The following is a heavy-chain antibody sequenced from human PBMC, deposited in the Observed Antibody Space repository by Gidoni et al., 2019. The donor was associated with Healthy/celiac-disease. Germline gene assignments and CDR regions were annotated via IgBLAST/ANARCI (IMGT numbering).Heavy chain of an antibody. CDR3: ARDPGETVVTWSGLDY. CDR1: GFTLSSYA. CDR2: ISYDGSNK. V-gene: IGHV3-30-3*01. D-gene: IGHD3-3*01. J-gene: IGHJ4*02. Sequence: QVQLVESGGGVVQPGRSLRLSCAASGFTLSSYAMHWVRQAPGTGLEWVAVISYDGSNKYYADSVKGRFTISRDNSKNTLYLQMNSLRAEDTAVYYCARDPGETVVTWSGLDYWGQGTLVTVSS.